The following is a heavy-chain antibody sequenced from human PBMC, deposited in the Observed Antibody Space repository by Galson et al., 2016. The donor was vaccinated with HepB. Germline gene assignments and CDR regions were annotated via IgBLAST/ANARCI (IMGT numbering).Heavy chain of an antibody. D-gene: IGHD6-13*01. V-gene: IGHV3-11*05. CDR1: GFTFSDYS. CDR3: ARDAVAMIAAGGNDY. CDR2: ISSSSIFT. J-gene: IGHJ4*02. Sequence: SLRLSCAASGFTFSDYSMTWIRQAPGKGLQWVSDISSSSIFTHYADSVKGRFTISRDNAKNSLYLQMNSLGVEDTAVYYCARDAVAMIAAGGNDYWGQGTLVTVSS.